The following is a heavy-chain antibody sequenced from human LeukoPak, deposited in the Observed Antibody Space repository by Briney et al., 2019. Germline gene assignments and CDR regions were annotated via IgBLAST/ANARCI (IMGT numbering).Heavy chain of an antibody. CDR1: GTSLSGFY. J-gene: IGHJ4*02. Sequence: SETLSLTCSVYGTSLSGFYWSWIRQPPGKGLEWIGEISHRGGTNYNPSLKSRATISVDTSKNQFSLKLSSVTAADTAVYYCAREAAAARSKFDFWGQGTLVTVSS. CDR3: AREAAAARSKFDF. V-gene: IGHV4-34*01. D-gene: IGHD6-6*01. CDR2: ISHRGGT.